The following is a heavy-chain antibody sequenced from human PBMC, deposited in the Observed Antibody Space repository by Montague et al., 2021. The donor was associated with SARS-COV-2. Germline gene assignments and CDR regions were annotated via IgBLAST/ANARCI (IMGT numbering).Heavy chain of an antibody. CDR1: GGSFSGYY. CDR3: ARGPRITMIVVVITDIWFDP. CDR2: INHNGST. V-gene: IGHV4-34*01. J-gene: IGHJ5*02. Sequence: SETLSLTCAVYGGSFSGYYWSWIRQPPGKGLEWIGEINHNGSTNYNPSLKSRVTISVDTSKNQFSLKLSSVTAADTAVYYCARGPRITMIVVVITDIWFDPWGQGTLDTVSS. D-gene: IGHD3-22*01.